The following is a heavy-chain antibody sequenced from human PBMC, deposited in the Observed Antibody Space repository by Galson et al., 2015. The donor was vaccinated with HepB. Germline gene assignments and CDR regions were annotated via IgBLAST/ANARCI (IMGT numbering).Heavy chain of an antibody. Sequence: SVKVSCKASGYRFTRHAMHWVRQAPGQGLEWMGRININTGNPTYDQDFTGRFVFSFDTSVSTAYLQISRLKAEDTAVYYCARESLAPPYYYDSSAYYYNFDYWGQGTLVTVSS. CDR3: ARESLAPPYYYDSSAYYYNFDY. J-gene: IGHJ4*02. D-gene: IGHD3-22*01. CDR1: GYRFTRHA. V-gene: IGHV7-4-1*02. CDR2: ININTGNP.